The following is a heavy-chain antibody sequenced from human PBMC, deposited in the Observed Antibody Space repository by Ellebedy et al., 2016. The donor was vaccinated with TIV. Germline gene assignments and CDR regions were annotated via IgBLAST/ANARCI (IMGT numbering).Heavy chain of an antibody. J-gene: IGHJ5*02. V-gene: IGHV3-21*01. D-gene: IGHD3-10*02. CDR3: AGIADVRFDP. CDR1: GFTFSSYS. CDR2: ISSSSSYI. Sequence: GESLKISCAASGFTFSSYSMNWVRQAPGKGLEWVSSISSSSSYIYYADSVKGRFTISRDNAKNSLYLQMNNLRAEDTAVYYCAGIADVRFDPWGQGTLVSVSS.